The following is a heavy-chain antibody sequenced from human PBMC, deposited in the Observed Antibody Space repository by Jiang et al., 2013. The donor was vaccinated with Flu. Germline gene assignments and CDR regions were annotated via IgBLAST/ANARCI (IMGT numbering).Heavy chain of an antibody. CDR1: GYTFTGYY. CDR2: INPNSGGT. D-gene: IGHD6-13*01. J-gene: IGHJ4*02. CDR3: ARDDGHSSSWFDY. V-gene: IGHV1-2*04. Sequence: VESGAEVKKPGASVKVSCKASGYTFTGYYMHWVRQAPGQGLEWMGWINPNSGGTNYAQKFQGWVTMTRDTSISTAYMELSRLRSDDTAVYYCARDDGHSSSWFDYWGQGTLVTVSS.